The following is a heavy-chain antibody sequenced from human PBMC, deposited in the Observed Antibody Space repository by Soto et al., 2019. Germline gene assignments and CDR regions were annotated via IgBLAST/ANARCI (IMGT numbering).Heavy chain of an antibody. CDR1: GYSFTSYG. CDR2: ISPYNGHT. Sequence: ASVKVSCKASGYSFTSYGISWVRRAPGQGLEWMGWISPYNGHTQFVERFQGRVTMTTDTSTKTAYMELRNLRSDDTAHYYCARDLTIVPATHPRLENYGMDVWGQGTTVTVSS. CDR3: ARDLTIVPATHPRLENYGMDV. V-gene: IGHV1-18*01. D-gene: IGHD2-2*01. J-gene: IGHJ6*02.